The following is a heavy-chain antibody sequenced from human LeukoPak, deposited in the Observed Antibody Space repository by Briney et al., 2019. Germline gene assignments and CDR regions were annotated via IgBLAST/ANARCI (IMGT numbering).Heavy chain of an antibody. Sequence: PSETLSLTCTVSGGSISSSSYYWGWIRQPPGKGLEWIGSIYYSGSTYYNPSLKSRVTISVDTSKNQFSLKLSSVTAADTAVYYCARRVIAVAGTIRHFDYWGQGTLVTVSS. CDR2: IYYSGST. J-gene: IGHJ4*02. CDR1: GGSISSSSYY. D-gene: IGHD6-19*01. V-gene: IGHV4-39*01. CDR3: ARRVIAVAGTIRHFDY.